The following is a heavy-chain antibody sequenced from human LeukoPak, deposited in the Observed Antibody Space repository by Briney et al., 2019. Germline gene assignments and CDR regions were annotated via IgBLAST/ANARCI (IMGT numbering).Heavy chain of an antibody. D-gene: IGHD3-10*01. Sequence: GGSLRLSCAASGFTFSSYVMHWVRQAPGKGLEWVAVISYDGSNKYYADSVKGRFTISRDNSKNTLYLQMNSLRADDTAVYYCAQDLGQSYYIYYGMDVWGQGTTVTVSS. CDR2: ISYDGSNK. V-gene: IGHV3-30*18. CDR3: AQDLGQSYYIYYGMDV. CDR1: GFTFSSYV. J-gene: IGHJ6*02.